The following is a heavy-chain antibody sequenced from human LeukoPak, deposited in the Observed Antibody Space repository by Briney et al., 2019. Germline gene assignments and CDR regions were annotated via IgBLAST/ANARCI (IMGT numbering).Heavy chain of an antibody. D-gene: IGHD2-2*01. Sequence: GGSLRLSCAASGFTFRSYAMHWVRQAPGKGLEWVAVISYDGSNKYYADSVKGRFTISRDNSKNTLYLQMNSLRAEDTAVYYCARDLRPIVVVPAAVDWGQGTLVTVSS. J-gene: IGHJ4*02. CDR3: ARDLRPIVVVPAAVD. V-gene: IGHV3-30-3*01. CDR1: GFTFRSYA. CDR2: ISYDGSNK.